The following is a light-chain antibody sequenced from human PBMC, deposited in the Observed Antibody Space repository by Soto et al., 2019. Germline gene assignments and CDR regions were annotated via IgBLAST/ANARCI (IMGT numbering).Light chain of an antibody. CDR2: SAS. V-gene: IGKV1-39*01. J-gene: IGKJ4*01. Sequence: DIQITQSTSSLSSSILERFTITCRASQTIGRYLNWYQQKPGKAPKLLIYSASGGVPSNFSGGGSGTEFTLTISSLQPEDSATYYCQQSYTNPLSFGGGTKVDI. CDR3: QQSYTNPLS. CDR1: QTIGRY.